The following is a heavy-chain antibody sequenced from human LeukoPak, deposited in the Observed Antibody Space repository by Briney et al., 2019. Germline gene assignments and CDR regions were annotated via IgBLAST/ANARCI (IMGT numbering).Heavy chain of an antibody. Sequence: ASVKVSCKASGYTFTSYAMDWVRQAPGQGPEWMGWINTNTGNPTYAQGFTGRFVFSLDTSVSTAYLQISSLKAEDTAVYYCARDDYGGNSESDFGYWGQGTLVTVSS. CDR3: ARDDYGGNSESDFGY. J-gene: IGHJ4*02. CDR2: INTNTGNP. CDR1: GYTFTSYA. V-gene: IGHV7-4-1*02. D-gene: IGHD4-23*01.